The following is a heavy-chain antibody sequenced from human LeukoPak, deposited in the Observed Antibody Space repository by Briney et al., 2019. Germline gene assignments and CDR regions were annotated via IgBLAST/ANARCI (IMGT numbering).Heavy chain of an antibody. V-gene: IGHV1-18*01. D-gene: IGHD2-15*01. J-gene: IGHJ6*02. Sequence: ASVKVSCKASGYTFTSYGISWVRQAPGQGLEWIGWISAYNGNTNYAQKLQGRDTMTTDTSTSTAYMELRSLRSDDTAVYYCARVPVYCSGGSCYSLNYYYGMDVWGQGTTVTVSS. CDR2: ISAYNGNT. CDR3: ARVPVYCSGGSCYSLNYYYGMDV. CDR1: GYTFTSYG.